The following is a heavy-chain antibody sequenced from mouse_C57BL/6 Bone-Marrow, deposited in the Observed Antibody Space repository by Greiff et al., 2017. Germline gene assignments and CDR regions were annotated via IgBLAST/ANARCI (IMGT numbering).Heavy chain of an antibody. CDR1: GFTFSDYG. V-gene: IGHV5-17*01. CDR2: ISSGSSTI. D-gene: IGHD2-3*01. Sequence: EVQGVESGGGLVKPGGSLKLSCAASGFTFSDYGMHWVRQAPEKGLEWVAYISSGSSTIYYADTVKGRFTISRNNSKNTRFLQMTSLRSEDTAMYYGARRWLLGAMDYWGQGTSVTVSS. CDR3: ARRWLLGAMDY. J-gene: IGHJ4*01.